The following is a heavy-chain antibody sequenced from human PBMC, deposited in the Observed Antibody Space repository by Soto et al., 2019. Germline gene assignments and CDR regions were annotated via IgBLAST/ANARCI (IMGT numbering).Heavy chain of an antibody. CDR1: GYTFSNYG. CDR3: ARDLVPGYTGFSDD. CDR2: ISAYNGNT. Sequence: QVQLVQSGAEVKKPGASVKVSCKTSGYTFSNYGINWVRQAPGQGLEWMGWISAYNGNTNFAQKLQGRVSLTTDTSSTTAYMELRSLTSDDTAVYYCARDLVPGYTGFSDDWGQGTLVTVSS. V-gene: IGHV1-18*01. J-gene: IGHJ4*02. D-gene: IGHD5-12*01.